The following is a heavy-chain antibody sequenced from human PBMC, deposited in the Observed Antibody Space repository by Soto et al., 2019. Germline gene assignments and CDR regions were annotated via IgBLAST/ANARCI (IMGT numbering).Heavy chain of an antibody. CDR1: GFTFSSYD. CDR2: ISSNGGTT. V-gene: IGHV3-64*01. CDR3: VRRVSGNYDY. D-gene: IGHD1-7*01. J-gene: IGHJ4*02. Sequence: EVQLAESGGGMVQPGGSLRLSCVASGFTFSSYDMHWVRQAPGKGLEYVSSISSNGGTTYYGNSVKARFTIYRDNSKNTLYLQMGSLRAEDMAVYYCVRRVSGNYDYWGQGTLVTVSS.